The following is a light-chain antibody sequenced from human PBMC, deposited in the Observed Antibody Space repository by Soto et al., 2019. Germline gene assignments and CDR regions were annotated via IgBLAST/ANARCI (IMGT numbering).Light chain of an antibody. Sequence: EILMTQSPATLSVSPGERATLSCRASQSVSGNLAWYQQKPGQAPRLLIYGASTRATGIPARFSGSGSGTEFTLTISSLQSEDFAVYYCQQYNNWPQTFGQGTKVEIK. CDR2: GAS. CDR3: QQYNNWPQT. J-gene: IGKJ1*01. V-gene: IGKV3-15*01. CDR1: QSVSGN.